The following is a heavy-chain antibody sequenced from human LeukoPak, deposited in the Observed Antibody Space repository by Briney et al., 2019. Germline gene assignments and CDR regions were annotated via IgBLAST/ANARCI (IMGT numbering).Heavy chain of an antibody. CDR2: IIPIFGTA. D-gene: IGHD1-26*01. CDR3: ARIGREGATYYYYGMDV. V-gene: IGHV1-69*13. J-gene: IGHJ6*02. Sequence: VASVKVSCKASGGTFSSYAISWVRQAPGQGLEWMGGIIPIFGTANYAQKFQGRVTITADESTSTAYMELSRLRSEDTAVYYCARIGREGATYYYYGMDVWGQGTTVTVSS. CDR1: GGTFSSYA.